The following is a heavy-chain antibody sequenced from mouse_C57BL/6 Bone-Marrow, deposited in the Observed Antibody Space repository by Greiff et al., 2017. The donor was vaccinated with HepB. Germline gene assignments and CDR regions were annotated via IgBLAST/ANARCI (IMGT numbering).Heavy chain of an antibody. Sequence: QVQLMESGAELVRPGTSVKVSCKASGYAFTNYLIAWVKQRAGQGLEWIVVINPGSGGTNYNEKFKGKATLTANKSSSTAYMQLSSLTSEDSAVYCCARIRSSSYYFDYWGQGTTLTVSS. CDR2: INPGSGGT. CDR1: GYAFTNYL. D-gene: IGHD1-1*01. CDR3: ARIRSSSYYFDY. J-gene: IGHJ2*01. V-gene: IGHV1-54*01.